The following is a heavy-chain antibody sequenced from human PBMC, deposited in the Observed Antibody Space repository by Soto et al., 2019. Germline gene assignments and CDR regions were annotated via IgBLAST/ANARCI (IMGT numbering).Heavy chain of an antibody. Sequence: SVKVSCTASGGTFCISAISWVRQAPGPGLEWMGGIIPIFGTANYAQTFQGRVTITADDSTTPAYMELSSLRSEDTAVYYWARLRGGYYDLMWRDWGQGTRVTLPS. J-gene: IGHJ4*02. V-gene: IGHV1-69*13. CDR2: IIPIFGTA. CDR1: GGTFCISA. CDR3: ARLRGGYYDLMWRD. D-gene: IGHD3-16*01.